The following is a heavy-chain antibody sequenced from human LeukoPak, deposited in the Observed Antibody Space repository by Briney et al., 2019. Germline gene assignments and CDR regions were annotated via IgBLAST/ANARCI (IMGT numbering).Heavy chain of an antibody. CDR3: ARSAYGDYPAAAFDI. CDR2: IIPILGMA. Sequence: ASVKVSCKASGGTFSSYTISWVRQAPGQGLEWMGRIIPILGMANYAQKFQGRVTITADKSTSTAYMELSSLRSEDTAVYYCARSAYGDYPAAAFDIWGQGTMVTVSS. J-gene: IGHJ3*02. V-gene: IGHV1-69*02. CDR1: GGTFSSYT. D-gene: IGHD4-17*01.